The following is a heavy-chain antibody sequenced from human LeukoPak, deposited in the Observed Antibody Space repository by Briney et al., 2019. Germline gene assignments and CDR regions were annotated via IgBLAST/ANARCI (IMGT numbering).Heavy chain of an antibody. D-gene: IGHD5-18*01. CDR2: IKVDVSQK. J-gene: IGHJ4*02. CDR3: ERDRWGYSYGGD. Sequence: GGSLRLSCAASGFTFRSYWMSWVRQAPGKGLEWVANIKVDVSQKYYADSVKGRFTISRENAKKSLYLQINSLRAENTALCYCERDRWGYSYGGDWGQGTLVTVSS. V-gene: IGHV3-7*01. CDR1: GFTFRSYW.